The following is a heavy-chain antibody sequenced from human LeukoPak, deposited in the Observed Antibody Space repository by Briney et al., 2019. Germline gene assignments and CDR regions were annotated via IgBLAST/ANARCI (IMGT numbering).Heavy chain of an antibody. Sequence: PSETLSPTCTVSGGSISSYYWSWIRQPPGKGLEWIGYIYYSGSTNYNPSLKSRVTISVDTSKNQFSLKLSSVTAADTAVYYCAGSYYGVFDYWGQGTLVTVSS. CDR1: GGSISSYY. V-gene: IGHV4-59*01. J-gene: IGHJ4*02. D-gene: IGHD1-26*01. CDR3: AGSYYGVFDY. CDR2: IYYSGST.